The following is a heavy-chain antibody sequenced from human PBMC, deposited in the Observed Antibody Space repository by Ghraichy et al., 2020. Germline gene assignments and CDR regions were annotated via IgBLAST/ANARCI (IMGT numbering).Heavy chain of an antibody. CDR3: AREAPGMGIDS. J-gene: IGHJ4*02. CDR2: VYTSGTT. CDR1: GGSISSGSYY. Sequence: SETLSLTCTVSGGSISSGSYYWSWTRQPAGKGLEWIGRVYTSGTTDYNPSLKSRVTISIDTSKNQFSLNLSSVTAADTAVYYCAREAPGMGIDSWGQGTLVTVSS. D-gene: IGHD3-10*01. V-gene: IGHV4-61*02.